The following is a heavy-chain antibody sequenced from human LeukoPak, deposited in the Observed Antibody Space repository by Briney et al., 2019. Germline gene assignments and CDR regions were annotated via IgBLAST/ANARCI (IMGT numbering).Heavy chain of an antibody. D-gene: IGHD2-2*01. J-gene: IGHJ4*02. Sequence: GASVKVSCKASGYTFTSYYMHWVRQAPGQGLEWMGIINPSGGSTSYAQKFQGRVTMTRDTSTSTVYMELSSLRSEDTAVCYCASESYCSSTSRYVVSYWGQGTLVTVSS. V-gene: IGHV1-46*01. CDR1: GYTFTSYY. CDR3: ASESYCSSTSRYVVSY. CDR2: INPSGGST.